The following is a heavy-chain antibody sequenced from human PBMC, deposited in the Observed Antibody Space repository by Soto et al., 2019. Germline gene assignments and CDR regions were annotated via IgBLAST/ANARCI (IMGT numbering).Heavy chain of an antibody. V-gene: IGHV1-69*12. J-gene: IGHJ6*02. CDR2: IIPIFGTA. D-gene: IGHD1-20*01. CDR1: GGPFSSYA. CDR3: ARGITGTVTYYYGLDV. Sequence: QVQLVQSGAEVKKPGSSMKVSCKASGGPFSSYAISWVRQAPGQGLEWMGGIIPIFGTADYAQKFHGRVTITADESTSTAYMELSSLRSEDTAVYYCARGITGTVTYYYGLDVWGQGTTVTVSS.